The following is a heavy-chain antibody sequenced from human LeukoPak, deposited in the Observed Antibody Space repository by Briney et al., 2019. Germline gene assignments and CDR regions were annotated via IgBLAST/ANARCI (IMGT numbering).Heavy chain of an antibody. V-gene: IGHV5-51*01. D-gene: IGHD3-22*01. CDR3: ARLSRRDYYDSSGYSYFDY. J-gene: IGHJ4*02. CDR2: IYPGDSDT. Sequence: GESLKISCKGSGYSFTSYWIGWVRQMPGKGPEWMGIIYPGDSDTRYSPSFQGQVTISADKSISTAYLQWSSLKASDTAMYYCARLSRRDYYDSSGYSYFDYWGQGTLVTVSS. CDR1: GYSFTSYW.